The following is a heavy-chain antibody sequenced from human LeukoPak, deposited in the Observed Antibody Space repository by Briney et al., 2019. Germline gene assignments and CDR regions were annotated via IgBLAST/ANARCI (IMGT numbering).Heavy chain of an antibody. CDR1: GGSISNYY. V-gene: IGHV4-59*01. Sequence: ETLSLTCTVSGGSISNYYWSWIRQPPGKGLEWIGYIYYSGSTNYNPSLKSRVTISVDTSKNQFSLKLSSVTAADTAVYYCAREASGYTYQFDPWGQGTLVTVSS. D-gene: IGHD5-18*01. J-gene: IGHJ5*02. CDR3: AREASGYTYQFDP. CDR2: IYYSGST.